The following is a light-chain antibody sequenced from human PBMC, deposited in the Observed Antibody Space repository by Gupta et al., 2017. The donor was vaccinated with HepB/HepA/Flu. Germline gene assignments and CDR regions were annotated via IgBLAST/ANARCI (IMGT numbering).Light chain of an antibody. CDR2: NVN. CDR1: DSDVGGHDY. V-gene: IGLV2-14*03. Sequence: QSALTQPASVSGSPGQSITISCTGTDSDVGGHDYVAWYQQHPDRAPKLVIYNVNSRPSGVSSRFSGSKSGVTASLTISGLQREDEAAYYCGSDRSGTTLVFGGGTQLTVL. J-gene: IGLJ2*01. CDR3: GSDRSGTTLV.